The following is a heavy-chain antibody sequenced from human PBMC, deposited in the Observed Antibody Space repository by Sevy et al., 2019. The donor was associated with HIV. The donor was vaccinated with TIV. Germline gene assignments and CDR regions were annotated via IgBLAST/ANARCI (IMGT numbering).Heavy chain of an antibody. CDR1: GFTFSTYA. V-gene: IGHV3-23*01. CDR2: LGSGGVTT. CDR3: TRYALTSRTWFDP. D-gene: IGHD7-27*01. J-gene: IGHJ5*02. Sequence: GGSLRLSCAASGFTFSTYAMNWVRQAPGKGLEWVSTLGSGGVTTYYADSVRGRFTISRDISKNTLFLQMNSPRADDTAVYYCTRYALTSRTWFDPWGQGTLVTVSS.